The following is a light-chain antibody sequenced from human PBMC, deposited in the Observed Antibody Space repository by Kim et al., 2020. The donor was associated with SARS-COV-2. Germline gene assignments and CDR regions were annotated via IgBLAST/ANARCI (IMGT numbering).Light chain of an antibody. CDR3: LQHNTYPIT. CDR1: QDIRND. V-gene: IGKV1-17*01. CDR2: GAS. J-gene: IGKJ5*01. Sequence: VSVGDRVTITCRASQDIRNDLGWYQQNPGRAPKRLIYGASSLQSGVPSRFSGSGSGTEFTLRISSLQPEDFATYFCLQHNTYPITFGQGTRLEIK.